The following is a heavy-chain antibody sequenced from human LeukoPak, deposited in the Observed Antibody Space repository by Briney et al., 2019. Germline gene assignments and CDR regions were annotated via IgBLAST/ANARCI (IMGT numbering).Heavy chain of an antibody. CDR3: ARDRNTIQH. J-gene: IGHJ1*01. CDR1: GGSISSSSYY. V-gene: IGHV4-39*07. Sequence: SETLSLTCTVSGGSISSSSYYWGWIRQPPGKGLEWIGSIYYSGSTYYNPSLKSRVTISVDTSKNQFSLKLSSVTAADTAVYYCARDRNTIQHWGQGTLVTVSS. D-gene: IGHD2-2*01. CDR2: IYYSGST.